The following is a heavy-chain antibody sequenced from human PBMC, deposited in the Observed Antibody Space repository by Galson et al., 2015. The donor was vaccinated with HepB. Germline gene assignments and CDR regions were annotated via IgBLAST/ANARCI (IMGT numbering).Heavy chain of an antibody. D-gene: IGHD6-19*01. CDR3: AASPGYSSGWEAFDI. V-gene: IGHV1-58*01. Sequence: SVKVSCKASGFTFTSSAVQWVRQARGQRLEWIGWIVVGSGNTNYAQKFQERVTITRDMSTSTAYMELSSLRSEDTAVYYCAASPGYSSGWEAFDIWGQGTMVTVSS. J-gene: IGHJ3*02. CDR2: IVVGSGNT. CDR1: GFTFTSSA.